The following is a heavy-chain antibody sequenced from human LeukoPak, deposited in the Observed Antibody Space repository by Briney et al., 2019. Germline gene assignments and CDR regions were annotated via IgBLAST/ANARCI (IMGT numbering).Heavy chain of an antibody. CDR1: VSSFTSYW. CDR2: IYPGDSDS. V-gene: IGHV5-51*01. D-gene: IGHD3-22*01. J-gene: IGHJ4*02. Sequence: GESLKISCKGSVSSFTSYWIGWVRQMPGKGLEWMGIIYPGDSDSRYSPSFQGQVTISADKSISTAYLQWSSLKASDTAMYYCARLPVSSGYYYVDYWGQGTLVTVSS. CDR3: ARLPVSSGYYYVDY.